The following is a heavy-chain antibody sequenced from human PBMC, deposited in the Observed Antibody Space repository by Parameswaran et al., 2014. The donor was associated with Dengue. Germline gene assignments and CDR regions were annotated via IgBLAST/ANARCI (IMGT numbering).Heavy chain of an antibody. Sequence: VRQMPGKGLEWVAVISYDGSNKYYADSVKGRFTISRDNSKNTLYLQMNSLRAEDTAVYYCAKDPGWEQLVNYFDYWGQGTLVTVSS. V-gene: IGHV3-30*18. CDR2: ISYDGSNK. D-gene: IGHD6-13*01. J-gene: IGHJ4*02. CDR3: AKDPGWEQLVNYFDY.